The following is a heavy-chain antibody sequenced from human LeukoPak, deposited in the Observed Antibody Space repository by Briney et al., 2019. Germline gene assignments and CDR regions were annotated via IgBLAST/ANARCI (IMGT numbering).Heavy chain of an antibody. D-gene: IGHD1-20*01. Sequence: GASVKVSCKAPGGTFSSYAISWVRQAPGQGLEWMGGIIPIFGTANYAQKFQGRVTITADESTSTAYMELSSLRSEDTAVYYRARGGVTGTDYWGQGTLVTVSS. V-gene: IGHV1-69*13. J-gene: IGHJ4*02. CDR3: ARGGVTGTDY. CDR2: IIPIFGTA. CDR1: GGTFSSYA.